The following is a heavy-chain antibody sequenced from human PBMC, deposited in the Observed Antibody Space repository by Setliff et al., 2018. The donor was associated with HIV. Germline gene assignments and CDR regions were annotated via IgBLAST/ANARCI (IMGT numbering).Heavy chain of an antibody. CDR3: ARQTATGTSATFDS. J-gene: IGHJ4*02. V-gene: IGHV4-4*07. CDR1: GGSVSNYY. CDR2: INTSGST. D-gene: IGHD2-21*02. Sequence: PSETLSLTCTVSGGSVSNYYWTWIRQSAGKGLEWIGHINTSGSTKYNPSLKSGCSMSIDTSKNQFSLKLSSVTAADTAVYYCARQTATGTSATFDSWGPGSLVTVSS.